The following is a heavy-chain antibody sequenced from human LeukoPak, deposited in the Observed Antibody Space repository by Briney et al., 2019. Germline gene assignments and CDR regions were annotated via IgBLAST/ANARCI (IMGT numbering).Heavy chain of an antibody. CDR2: ISWDGDVT. CDR3: TKDPAYSSSWFGYFDY. V-gene: IGHV3-43*01. Sequence: PGGSLRLSFAASGFTFHDHTMHWVRQGPGKRLEWVALISWDGDVTYYADSVKGRFTISRDNSKNSLYLQMNSLRTEDTALYYCTKDPAYSSSWFGYFDYWGQGTLVTVSS. CDR1: GFTFHDHT. D-gene: IGHD6-13*01. J-gene: IGHJ4*02.